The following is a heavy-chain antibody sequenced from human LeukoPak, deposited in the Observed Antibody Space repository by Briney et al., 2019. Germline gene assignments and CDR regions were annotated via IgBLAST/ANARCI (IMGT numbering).Heavy chain of an antibody. CDR3: ARVAVAGFGSDY. V-gene: IGHV3-11*06. Sequence: GGSLTLSCAASGFNVSNNYMNWIRQAPGKGLEWVSYISTSSTYTKYADSVKGRFTISRDNAKNSLFLEMDFLRAEDTAVYYCARVAVAGFGSDYWGQGTLVTVSS. J-gene: IGHJ4*02. CDR1: GFNVSNNY. D-gene: IGHD6-19*01. CDR2: ISTSSTYT.